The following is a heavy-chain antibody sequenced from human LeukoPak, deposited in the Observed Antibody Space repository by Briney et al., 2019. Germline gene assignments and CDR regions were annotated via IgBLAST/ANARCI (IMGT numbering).Heavy chain of an antibody. CDR1: GDSVSSNSAT. CDR2: TYFRSKWYN. Sequence: SQTLSLTCAISGDSVSSNSATWTWIRQSPSRGLEWLGRTYFRSKWYNDYAVSVKSRITINPDTSRNQFSLQLNTVTPEDTAVYYCARGSSSNSWFFDYWGQGTLVTVSS. V-gene: IGHV6-1*01. J-gene: IGHJ4*02. CDR3: ARGSSSNSWFFDY. D-gene: IGHD6-13*01.